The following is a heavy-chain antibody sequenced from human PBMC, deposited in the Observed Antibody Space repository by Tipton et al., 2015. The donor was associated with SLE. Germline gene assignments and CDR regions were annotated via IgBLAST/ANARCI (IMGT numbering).Heavy chain of an antibody. D-gene: IGHD4-23*01. CDR2: MNPNSGNT. CDR1: GYSFTNYW. J-gene: IGHJ4*02. CDR3: ARVGDYGGLDY. V-gene: IGHV1-8*03. Sequence: QLVQSGAEVKKPGESLKISCKASGYSFTNYWIAWVRQATGQGLEWMGWMNPNSGNTGYAQRFQGRVTITRNTSISTAYMELSSLRSEDTAVYYCARVGDYGGLDYWGQGTLVTVSS.